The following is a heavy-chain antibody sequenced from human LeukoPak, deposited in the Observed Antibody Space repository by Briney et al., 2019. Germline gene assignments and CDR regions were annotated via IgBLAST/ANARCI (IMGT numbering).Heavy chain of an antibody. CDR2: MNPNSGNT. CDR3: ALTAATILGDAFDI. J-gene: IGHJ3*02. CDR1: GYTFTSYD. V-gene: IGHV1-8*01. Sequence: ASVKVSCKASGYTFTSYDINWVRQATGQGLEWTGWMNPNSGNTGYAQKFQGRATMTRNTSISTAYMELSSLRSEDTAVYYCALTAATILGDAFDIWGQGTMATVSS. D-gene: IGHD2-15*01.